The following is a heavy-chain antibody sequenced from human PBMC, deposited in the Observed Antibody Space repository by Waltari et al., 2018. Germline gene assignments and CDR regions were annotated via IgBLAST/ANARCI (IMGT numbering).Heavy chain of an antibody. V-gene: IGHV1-2*06. Sequence: QVQLVQSGAEVKKPGASVKVSCKASGYTFTGYYMHWVRQAPGQGLEWMGRINPNRGGTNYAQKFQGRVTMTRDPSISTAYMELSRLRSDDTAVYYCARGLEELGSGYDLVYWGQGTLVTVSS. J-gene: IGHJ4*02. CDR2: INPNRGGT. D-gene: IGHD5-12*01. CDR1: GYTFTGYY. CDR3: ARGLEELGSGYDLVY.